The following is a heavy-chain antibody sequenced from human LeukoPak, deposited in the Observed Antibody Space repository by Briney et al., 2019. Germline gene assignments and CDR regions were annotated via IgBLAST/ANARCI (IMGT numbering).Heavy chain of an antibody. CDR1: DFTFSSYW. D-gene: IGHD3-22*01. V-gene: IGHV3-15*01. J-gene: IGHJ3*02. CDR2: IKSKTDGGTT. Sequence: GGSLRLSCAASDFTFSSYWMHWVRQAPGKGLEWVGRIKSKTDGGTTDYAAPVKGRFTISRDDSKNTLYLQMNSLKTEDTAVYYCTTDPRHYYDSSGYYDAFDIWGQGTMVTVSS. CDR3: TTDPRHYYDSSGYYDAFDI.